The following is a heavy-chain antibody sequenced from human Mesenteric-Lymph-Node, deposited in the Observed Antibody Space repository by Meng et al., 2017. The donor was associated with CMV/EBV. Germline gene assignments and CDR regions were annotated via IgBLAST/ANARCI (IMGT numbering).Heavy chain of an antibody. V-gene: IGHV3-7*01. CDR3: ARDGYSGSPARSGVDY. CDR2: IKQDGTEK. J-gene: IGHJ4*02. CDR1: GFIFSTFW. D-gene: IGHD1-26*01. Sequence: GGSLKISCAASGFIFSTFWMTWVRQAPGKGLEWVAIIKQDGTEKYYVDSVKGRFTISRDNAENSLYLQLFSLRAEDTAVYYCARDGYSGSPARSGVDYWGQGTLVTVSS.